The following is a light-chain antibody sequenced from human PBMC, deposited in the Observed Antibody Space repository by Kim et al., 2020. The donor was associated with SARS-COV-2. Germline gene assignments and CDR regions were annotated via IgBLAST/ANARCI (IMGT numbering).Light chain of an antibody. CDR1: SLRSYY. J-gene: IGLJ3*02. CDR2: GKN. V-gene: IGLV3-19*01. Sequence: LGQTVRITCQGDSLRSYYASWYQQKPGQAPVLVIYGKNNRPSGISDRFSGSSSGNTASLTITGAQAEDEADYYCNSRDSSGNPHWVFGGGTQLTVL. CDR3: NSRDSSGNPHWV.